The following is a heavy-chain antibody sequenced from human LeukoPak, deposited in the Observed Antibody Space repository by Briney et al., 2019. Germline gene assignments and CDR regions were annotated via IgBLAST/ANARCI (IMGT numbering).Heavy chain of an antibody. Sequence: SETLSLTCTVSGGSISSYYWSWIRQPPGEGLEWIGYIYYSGSTNYNPSLKSRVTISVDTSKNQFSLKLSSVTAADTAVYYCARVLDLDYVDSNYYGMDVWGQGTTVTVSS. CDR2: IYYSGST. J-gene: IGHJ6*02. D-gene: IGHD4-17*01. CDR3: ARVLDLDYVDSNYYGMDV. V-gene: IGHV4-59*01. CDR1: GGSISSYY.